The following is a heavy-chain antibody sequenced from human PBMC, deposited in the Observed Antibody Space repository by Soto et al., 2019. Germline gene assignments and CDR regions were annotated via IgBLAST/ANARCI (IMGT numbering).Heavy chain of an antibody. CDR2: IYHIGSS. J-gene: IGHJ4*02. V-gene: IGHV4-4*02. D-gene: IGHD1-1*01. Sequence: SETLSLTCAVSGDSISSSNWWSWVRRPPGKGLEWIGEIYHIGSSNYNPSLKSRVTISVDKSKNQFSLNLTSVTAAYTAVYYCARKVLGNTRYFDSWGQGTLVTVSS. CDR3: ARKVLGNTRYFDS. CDR1: GDSISSSNW.